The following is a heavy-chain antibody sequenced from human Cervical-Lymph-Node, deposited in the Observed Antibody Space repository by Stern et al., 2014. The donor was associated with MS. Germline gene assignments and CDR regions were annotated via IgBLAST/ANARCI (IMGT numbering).Heavy chain of an antibody. CDR1: GFTFSRYA. J-gene: IGHJ6*02. D-gene: IGHD4-17*01. CDR3: ARDRLDGDYVYYYGLDV. Sequence: VQLVESGGGVVRPGRSLRLSCATSGFTFSRYAVLWVRQAPGKALECVAAISYDGSNKLYGDSVKGRFTISRDNSKNTLFLQMNNLRPEDSGVYHCARDRLDGDYVYYYGLDVWGQGTTVTVSS. V-gene: IGHV3-30*04. CDR2: ISYDGSNK.